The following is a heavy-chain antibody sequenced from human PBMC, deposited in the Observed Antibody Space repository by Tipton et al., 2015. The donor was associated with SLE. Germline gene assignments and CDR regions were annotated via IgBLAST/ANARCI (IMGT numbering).Heavy chain of an antibody. Sequence: LRLSCTVSGGSISSYYWSWFRQPAGGGLEWIGRIYTNENTNYNPSLKSRVTMSVDTSKNHFSLKLISVTAADTAVYFCATNGHGETYEFFTEYLRHWGPGTLVTGSS. CDR3: ATNGHGETYEFFTEYLRH. J-gene: IGHJ1*01. CDR2: IYTNENT. CDR1: GGSISSYY. V-gene: IGHV4-4*07. D-gene: IGHD5-12*01.